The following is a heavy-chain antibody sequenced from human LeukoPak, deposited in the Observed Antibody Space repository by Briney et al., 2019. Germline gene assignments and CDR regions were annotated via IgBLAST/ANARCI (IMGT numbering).Heavy chain of an antibody. CDR1: GYTFTSYY. CDR3: ARDGRDTAMAPSFDY. Sequence: GASVKVSCKASGYTFTSYYMHWVRQAPGQGLEGMGIINPSGGSTSYAQKFQGRVTMTRDTSTSTVYMELSSLRSEDTAVYYCARDGRDTAMAPSFDYWGQGTLVTVSS. CDR2: INPSGGST. V-gene: IGHV1-46*01. J-gene: IGHJ4*02. D-gene: IGHD5-18*01.